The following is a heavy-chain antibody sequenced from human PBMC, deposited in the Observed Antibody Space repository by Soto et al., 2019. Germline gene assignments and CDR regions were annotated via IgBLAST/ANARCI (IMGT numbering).Heavy chain of an antibody. CDR3: AREYREYPLLAYYYYGMDV. CDR2: IWYDGSNK. CDR1: GFTFSSYG. D-gene: IGHD2-2*01. Sequence: GGSLRLSCAASGFTFSSYGMHWVRQAPGKGLEWVAVIWYDGSNKYYADSVKGRFTISRDNSKNTLYLQMNSLRAEDTAVYYCAREYREYPLLAYYYYGMDVWGQGTTVTVSS. J-gene: IGHJ6*02. V-gene: IGHV3-33*01.